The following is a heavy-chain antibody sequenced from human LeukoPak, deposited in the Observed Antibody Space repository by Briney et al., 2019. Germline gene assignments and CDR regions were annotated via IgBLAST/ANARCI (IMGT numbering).Heavy chain of an antibody. CDR1: GFTFSSYA. Sequence: GRSLRLSCAASGFTFSSYAMHWVRQAPGKGLEWVAVISYDGSNKYYADSVKGRFTISRDNSKNTLYLQLNSLRAEDTAVYYCARDSTYYYDSGSSGPHYFDNWGQGTLVTVSS. CDR3: ARDSTYYYDSGSSGPHYFDN. V-gene: IGHV3-30*04. J-gene: IGHJ4*02. CDR2: ISYDGSNK. D-gene: IGHD3-10*01.